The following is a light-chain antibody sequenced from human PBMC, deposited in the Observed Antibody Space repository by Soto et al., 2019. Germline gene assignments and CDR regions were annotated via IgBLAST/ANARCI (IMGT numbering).Light chain of an antibody. J-gene: IGLJ2*01. Sequence: QSVLTQPPSASGTPGQRVTISCSGSSSNIGSSTVNWYQQLPGAAPKLLIYSNNQRPSGVPARFFGSKSGTSASLAITGLQADDEGDYYCQSYDSSLRAFFGGGTKLTVL. V-gene: IGLV1-44*01. CDR3: QSYDSSLRAF. CDR2: SNN. CDR1: SSNIGSST.